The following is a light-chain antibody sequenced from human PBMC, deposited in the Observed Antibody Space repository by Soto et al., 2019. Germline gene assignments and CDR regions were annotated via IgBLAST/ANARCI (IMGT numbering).Light chain of an antibody. CDR3: CSYGGSYTGV. CDR2: DVS. J-gene: IGLJ2*01. V-gene: IGLV2-11*01. Sequence: QSALTQPRSVSGSPGQSVSISCTGTSSDVGDYNYVSWYQQHPGKAPKIIIYDVSKRPSGVPDRFSGSKSGNTASLTISGLQAEDEADYYCCSYGGSYTGVFGGGTKLTVL. CDR1: SSDVGDYNY.